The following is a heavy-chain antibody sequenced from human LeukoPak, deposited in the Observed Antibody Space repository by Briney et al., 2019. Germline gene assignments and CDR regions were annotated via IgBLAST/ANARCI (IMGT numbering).Heavy chain of an antibody. D-gene: IGHD3-10*01. CDR1: GFTFSSYA. CDR3: ARDRYYYGSGSPSLPFDY. V-gene: IGHV3-30-3*01. J-gene: IGHJ4*02. CDR2: ISYDGSNK. Sequence: GGSLRLSCAASGFTFSSYAMPWVRQAPGKGLEWVAVISYDGSNKYYADSVKGRFTISRDSSKNTLYLQMNSLRAEDTAVYYCARDRYYYGSGSPSLPFDYWGQGTLVTVSS.